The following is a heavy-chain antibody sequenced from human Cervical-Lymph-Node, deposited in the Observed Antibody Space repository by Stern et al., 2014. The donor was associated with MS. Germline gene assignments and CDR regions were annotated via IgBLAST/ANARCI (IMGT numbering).Heavy chain of an antibody. CDR2: INPSGGTT. CDR1: GYTFTSYY. CDR3: ARGLGGMTIGY. Sequence: VHLVESGAEVKKPGASVKLSCKASGYTFTSYYMHWVRQAPGQGLEWMGVINPSGGTTTYAQQFQGRVTMTWDTSTSTVYMELSSLRSEDTAVFYCARGLGGMTIGYWGQGTLVTVSS. J-gene: IGHJ4*02. V-gene: IGHV1-46*01. D-gene: IGHD3-10*01.